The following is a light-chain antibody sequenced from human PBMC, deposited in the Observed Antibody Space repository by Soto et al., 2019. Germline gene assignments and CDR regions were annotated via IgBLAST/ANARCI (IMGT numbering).Light chain of an antibody. V-gene: IGKV2-30*01. Sequence: DVVMTQSPLSLPVTLGQPASISCRSSQSLVASDGNTYLSWLQQRPGQSPRRLFYRVSSRESGVPDRFSGGGSGTDFTLKIRSVEAEDVGVYHCMQGSHWPGTFGQGTKVEI. CDR3: MQGSHWPGT. CDR1: QSLVASDGNTY. J-gene: IGKJ1*01. CDR2: RVS.